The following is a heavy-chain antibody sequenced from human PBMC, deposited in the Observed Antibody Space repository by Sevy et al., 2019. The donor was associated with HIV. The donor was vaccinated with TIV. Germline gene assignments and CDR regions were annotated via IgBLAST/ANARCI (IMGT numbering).Heavy chain of an antibody. CDR3: VAANTWQDY. J-gene: IGHJ4*02. CDR2: VNSDESST. D-gene: IGHD2-15*01. V-gene: IGHV3-74*01. CDR1: GFTFSSYW. Sequence: GGSLRLSCAASGFTFSSYWMHWVRQAPGKGPVWVSGVNSDESSTNYADSVKGRFTMSRDSAKNTLYLQMNSLRAEDTAVYFCVAANTWQDYWGQGTLVTVSS.